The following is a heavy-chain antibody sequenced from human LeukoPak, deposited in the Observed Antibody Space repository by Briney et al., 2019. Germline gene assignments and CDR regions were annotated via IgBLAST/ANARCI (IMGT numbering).Heavy chain of an antibody. CDR3: ARDLGYCGGDCYRPYYYYGMDV. D-gene: IGHD2-21*02. CDR2: IIPILGIA. V-gene: IGHV1-69*04. Sequence: SVKVFCKASGGTFSSYAISWVRQAPGQGLEWMGRIIPILGIANYAQKFQGRVTITADKPTSTAYMELSSLRSEDTAVYYCARDLGYCGGDCYRPYYYYGMDVWGQGTTVTVSS. CDR1: GGTFSSYA. J-gene: IGHJ6*02.